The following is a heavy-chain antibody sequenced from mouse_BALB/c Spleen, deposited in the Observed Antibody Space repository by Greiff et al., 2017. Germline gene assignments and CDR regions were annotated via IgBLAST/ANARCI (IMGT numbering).Heavy chain of an antibody. CDR2: ISYSGST. CDR1: GYSITSDYA. D-gene: IGHD1-2*01. CDR3: ARDITTATYYIDY. V-gene: IGHV3-2*02. Sequence: EVKVVESGPGLVKPSQSLSLTCTVTGYSITSDYAWNWIRQLPGNNLEWRGNISYSGSTSYNPSLKSRISITRDTSKNQSCLQFNSVTTEDTATYSFARDITTATYYIDYWGQGTSLTVSS. J-gene: IGHJ2*02.